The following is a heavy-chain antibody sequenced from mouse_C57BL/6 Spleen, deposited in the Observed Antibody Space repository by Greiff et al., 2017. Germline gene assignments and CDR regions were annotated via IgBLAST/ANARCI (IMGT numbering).Heavy chain of an antibody. CDR3: ARDGDSSGYLDY. J-gene: IGHJ2*01. Sequence: VKLQESGPELVKPGASVKISCKASGYAFSSSWMNWVKQRPGKGLEWIGRIYPGDGDTNYNGKFKGKATLTADKSSSTAYMQLSSLTSEDSAVYFCARDGDSSGYLDYWGQGTTLTVSS. V-gene: IGHV1-82*01. CDR1: GYAFSSSW. D-gene: IGHD3-2*02. CDR2: IYPGDGDT.